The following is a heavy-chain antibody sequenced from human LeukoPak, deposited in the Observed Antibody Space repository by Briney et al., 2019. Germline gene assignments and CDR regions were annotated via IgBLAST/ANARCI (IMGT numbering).Heavy chain of an antibody. CDR1: GGSISSYY. J-gene: IGHJ4*02. D-gene: IGHD5-24*01. Sequence: KPSETLSLTCTVSGGSISSYYWSWLRQPPGRGLEWIGYIYYTGTTNYNPSLKSRAAISVDTSKNQFSLKLTSVTAADTAVYYCVRDKGDGTRPSSERFDYWGQGTLVTVSS. V-gene: IGHV4-59*01. CDR2: IYYTGTT. CDR3: VRDKGDGTRPSSERFDY.